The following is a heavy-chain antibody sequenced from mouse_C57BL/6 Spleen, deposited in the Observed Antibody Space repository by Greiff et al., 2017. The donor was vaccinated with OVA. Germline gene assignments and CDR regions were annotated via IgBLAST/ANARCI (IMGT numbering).Heavy chain of an antibody. D-gene: IGHD1-1*01. J-gene: IGHJ1*03. Sequence: DVKLVESEGGLVQPGSSMKLSCTASGFTFSDYYMAWVRQVPEKGLEWVANINYDGSSTYYLDSLKSRFILSRDNAKNTLDMQLSSHKSEDTATYYCARERELYGSKWYFDVWGTGTTGTVSS. CDR1: GFTFSDYY. CDR2: INYDGSST. CDR3: ARERELYGSKWYFDV. V-gene: IGHV5-16*01.